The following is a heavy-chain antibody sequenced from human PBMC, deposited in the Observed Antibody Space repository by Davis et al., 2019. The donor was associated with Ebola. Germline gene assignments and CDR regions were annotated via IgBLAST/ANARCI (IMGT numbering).Heavy chain of an antibody. CDR2: IGTAGDT. J-gene: IGHJ4*02. CDR1: GFTFSSYD. CDR3: ARSTEANG. Sequence: GESLKISCAASGFTFSSYDMHWVRQATGKGLEWVSAIGTAGDTYYPGSVKGRFTISRENAKNSLYLQMNSLRAGDTAVYYCARSTEANGWGQGTLVTVSS. V-gene: IGHV3-13*01. D-gene: IGHD1-1*01.